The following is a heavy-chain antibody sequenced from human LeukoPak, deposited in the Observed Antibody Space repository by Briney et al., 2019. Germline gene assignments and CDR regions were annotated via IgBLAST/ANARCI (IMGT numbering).Heavy chain of an antibody. J-gene: IGHJ4*02. CDR3: ARDNKFDYNFGVY. D-gene: IGHD4-11*01. Sequence: PGGSLRLSCAASRFTFSTYSVNWVRQAPGKGLEWVSSISSSSTYKHYADSVKGRFTISRDNAKNSLYLQMNSLRAEDTAVYYCARDNKFDYNFGVYWGQGTLVTVSS. CDR2: ISSSSTYK. CDR1: RFTFSTYS. V-gene: IGHV3-21*04.